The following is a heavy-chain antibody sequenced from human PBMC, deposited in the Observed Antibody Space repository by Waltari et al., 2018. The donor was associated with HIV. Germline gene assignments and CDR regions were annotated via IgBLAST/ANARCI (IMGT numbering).Heavy chain of an antibody. CDR3: ARRSVSGSANWFDP. D-gene: IGHD2-15*01. CDR2: LYPGNSDT. J-gene: IGHJ5*02. CDR1: GYNFTNYW. Sequence: EVYLVQSGAEVKNSGESLKISCKGSGYNFTNYWIGWVRQIPGKGLEWIGILYPGNSDTRYSPSFQGQVTISADKSISTAYLQWSSVRASDTAMYYCARRSVSGSANWFDPWGRGTLV. V-gene: IGHV5-51*01.